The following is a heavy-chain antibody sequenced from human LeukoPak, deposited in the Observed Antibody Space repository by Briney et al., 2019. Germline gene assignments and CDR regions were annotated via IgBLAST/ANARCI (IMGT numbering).Heavy chain of an antibody. CDR1: GFTFSSYS. Sequence: GGSLRLSCAASGFTFSSYSMNWVRQAPGKGLEWVPSISSSSSYIYYADSVKGRFTTSRDNAKNSLYLQMNSLRAEDTAVYYSARDKYGGNSNAFDIWGQGTLVTVSS. D-gene: IGHD4-23*01. CDR2: ISSSSSYI. CDR3: ARDKYGGNSNAFDI. J-gene: IGHJ3*02. V-gene: IGHV3-21*01.